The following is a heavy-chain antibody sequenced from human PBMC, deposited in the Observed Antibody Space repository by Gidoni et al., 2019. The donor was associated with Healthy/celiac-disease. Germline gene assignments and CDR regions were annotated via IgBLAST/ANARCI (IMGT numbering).Heavy chain of an antibody. CDR2: LKSKTDGGTT. CDR1: GFTFSNAW. Sequence: EVQLVESGGGLVKPGGSLRLSCAASGFTFSNAWMNWVRQAPGKGLEWVGRLKSKTDGGTTDYAAPVKGRCTISRDDLKNTLYLQMNSLKTEDTAVYYCTSMISGNYYYYGMDVWGQGTTVTVSS. D-gene: IGHD6-25*01. J-gene: IGHJ6*02. V-gene: IGHV3-15*07. CDR3: TSMISGNYYYYGMDV.